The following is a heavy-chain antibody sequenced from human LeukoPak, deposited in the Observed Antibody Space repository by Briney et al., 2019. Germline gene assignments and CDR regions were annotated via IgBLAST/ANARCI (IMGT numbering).Heavy chain of an antibody. CDR2: ISSSSSYI. J-gene: IGHJ5*02. CDR3: ARSLLRGFDP. Sequence: KAGGSLRLSCAASGFTFSSYSMNWVRQAPGKGLEWVSSISSSSSYIYYADSVKGRFTISRDSAKNSLYLQMNSLRAEDTAVYYCARSLLRGFDPWGQGTLVTVSS. V-gene: IGHV3-21*01. CDR1: GFTFSSYS.